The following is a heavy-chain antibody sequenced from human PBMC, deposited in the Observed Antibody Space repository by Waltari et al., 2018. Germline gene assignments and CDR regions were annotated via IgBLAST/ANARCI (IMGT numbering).Heavy chain of an antibody. V-gene: IGHV4-34*01. CDR3: ASREYYYDRRPWYAFDI. CDR2: INHSVIT. CDR1: GGSFSGYY. Sequence: QVQLQQWGAGLLKPSETLSLTCAVYGGSFSGYYWSWIRQPPGKGLEWIGEINHSVITNYNPSLKALVTRSVDTSNNEFSLKLSYVTAADTAVYYWASREYYYDRRPWYAFDIWGQGTMVTVSS. J-gene: IGHJ3*02. D-gene: IGHD3-22*01.